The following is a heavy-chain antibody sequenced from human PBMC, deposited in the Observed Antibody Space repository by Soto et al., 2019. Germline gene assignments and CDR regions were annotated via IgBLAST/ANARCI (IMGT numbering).Heavy chain of an antibody. Sequence: QVQLVQSGAEVKNPGASVKLSCKASGYTFTSFYIHWVRQAPGQGLEWMTIINPNGGSTNYAPNLQGRVTLTRDTSTNTVYIELSSLGSEDTAAYYCARGLTSGDYWGQGTLVTVSS. CDR2: INPNGGST. CDR3: ARGLTSGDY. D-gene: IGHD7-27*01. V-gene: IGHV1-46*01. J-gene: IGHJ4*02. CDR1: GYTFTSFY.